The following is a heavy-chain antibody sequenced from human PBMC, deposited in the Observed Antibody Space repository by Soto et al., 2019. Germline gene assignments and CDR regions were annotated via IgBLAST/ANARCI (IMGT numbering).Heavy chain of an antibody. Sequence: QVQLVQSGAEVKKPGSSVKVSCKASGGTFSSYAISWVRQAPGQGLEWMGGIIPIFGTANYAQKFQGRVTITADLSASTAYMGLGSLGSGDTAVYYCGGEGGGGAITGWDWCQGTLVTVSS. CDR3: GGEGGGGAITGWD. V-gene: IGHV1-69*01. D-gene: IGHD1-26*01. J-gene: IGHJ4*02. CDR2: IIPIFGTA. CDR1: GGTFSSYA.